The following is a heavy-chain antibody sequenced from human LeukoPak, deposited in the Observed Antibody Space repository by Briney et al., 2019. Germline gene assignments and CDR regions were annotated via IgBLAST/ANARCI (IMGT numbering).Heavy chain of an antibody. CDR3: ARMTSSGWYREDY. V-gene: IGHV1-18*04. CDR2: ISTYNGNT. D-gene: IGHD6-19*01. J-gene: IGHJ4*02. CDR1: GYTFTGYY. Sequence: ASVKVSCKASGYTFTGYYMHWVRQAPGQGLEWMGWISTYNGNTNYAQKLQGRVAMTTDTSTTTAYMELRSLRSDDTAVYYCARMTSSGWYREDYWGQGTLVTVSS.